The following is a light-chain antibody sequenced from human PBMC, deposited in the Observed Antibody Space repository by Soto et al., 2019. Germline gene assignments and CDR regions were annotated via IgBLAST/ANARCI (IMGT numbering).Light chain of an antibody. CDR2: NGY. Sequence: QSALTQPASVSGSPGQSITISCTGTSSDVGGYDFVSWYEHHPGKAPKLIIYNGYYRPSGVSERFSGSKTGNTASLTISGLQAEDEADYYCSSYARTSTLVVGTGTKVTVL. CDR1: SSDVGGYDF. J-gene: IGLJ1*01. V-gene: IGLV2-14*03. CDR3: SSYARTSTLV.